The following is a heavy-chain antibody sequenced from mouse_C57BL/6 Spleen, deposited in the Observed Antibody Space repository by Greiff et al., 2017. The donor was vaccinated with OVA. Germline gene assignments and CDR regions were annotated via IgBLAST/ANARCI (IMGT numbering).Heavy chain of an antibody. J-gene: IGHJ1*03. CDR1: GYTFTSYW. V-gene: IGHV1-50*01. D-gene: IGHD1-1*01. CDR2: IDPSDSYT. CDR3: ARGELLRYFDV. Sequence: QVKLQQPGAELVKPGASVKLSCKASGYTFTSYWMQWVKQRPGLGLEWIGEIDPSDSYTNYNQKFKGKATLTVATSSSTAYMQLSSLTSEDSAVYYCARGELLRYFDVWGTGTTVTVSS.